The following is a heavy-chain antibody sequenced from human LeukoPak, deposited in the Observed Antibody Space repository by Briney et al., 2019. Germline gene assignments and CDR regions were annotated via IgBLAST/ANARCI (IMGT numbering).Heavy chain of an antibody. J-gene: IGHJ1*01. CDR2: ISSSGSTI. Sequence: GGSLRLSCAASGFTFSNYEMNWVRQAPGKGLEWVSYISSSGSTIYYADSVKGRFTISRDNAKNSLYLQMNVLRAEDTSVYYCARDGHFYDSSGYPGYFHHWGQGTLVTVSS. CDR3: ARDGHFYDSSGYPGYFHH. D-gene: IGHD3-22*01. CDR1: GFTFSNYE. V-gene: IGHV3-48*03.